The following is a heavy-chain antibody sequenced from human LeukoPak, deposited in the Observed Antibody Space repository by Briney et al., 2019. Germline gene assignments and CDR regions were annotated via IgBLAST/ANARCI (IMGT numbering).Heavy chain of an antibody. CDR1: GFTFSNAW. J-gene: IGHJ4*02. D-gene: IGHD3-22*01. Sequence: GGSLRLSCAASGFTFSNAWMSWVRQAPGKGLEWVGRIKSKTDGGTTDYAAPVKGRFTISRDDSKNTLYLQMNSLRVEDTAVYYCTRSGYRHPYHFESWGQGTLVIVSS. V-gene: IGHV3-15*01. CDR3: TRSGYRHPYHFES. CDR2: IKSKTDGGTT.